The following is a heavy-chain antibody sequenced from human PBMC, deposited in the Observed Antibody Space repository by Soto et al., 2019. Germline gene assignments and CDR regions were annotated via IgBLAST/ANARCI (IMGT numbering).Heavy chain of an antibody. CDR1: GDSVSSNSAA. D-gene: IGHD2-15*01. Sequence: SQILSLTCAISGDSVSSNSAAWNWIRQSPSRGLEWLGRTYYRSKWYNDYAVSVKSRITINPDTSKNQFSLQLNSVTPEDTAVYYCARDRVEDKTNYYYMDVWGKGTTVTVAS. J-gene: IGHJ6*03. CDR2: TYYRSKWYN. V-gene: IGHV6-1*01. CDR3: ARDRVEDKTNYYYMDV.